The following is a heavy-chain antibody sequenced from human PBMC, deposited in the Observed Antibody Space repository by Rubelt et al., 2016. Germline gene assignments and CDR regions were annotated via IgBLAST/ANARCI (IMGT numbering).Heavy chain of an antibody. J-gene: IGHJ4*02. D-gene: IGHD6-6*01. CDR3: ARDSSNLAARLPNLDY. V-gene: IGHV1-46*01. CDR1: GYIFTSYS. CDR2: INPSGGST. Sequence: GYIFTSYSMHWVRQAPGQGLEWMGIINPSGGSTTYAQKFKGRVSMTRDTSTSKVYMELSSLRYEDTALYYCARDSSNLAARLPNLDYWGQGTLVSVSS.